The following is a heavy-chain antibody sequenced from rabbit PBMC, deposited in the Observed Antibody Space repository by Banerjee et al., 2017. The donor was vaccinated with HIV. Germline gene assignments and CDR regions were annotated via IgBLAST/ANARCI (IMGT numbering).Heavy chain of an antibody. J-gene: IGHJ4*01. V-gene: IGHV1S45*01. CDR3: GRPNL. Sequence: QEQLKETGGGLVQPGGSLTLSCKASGFDFSSYYMSWVRQAPGKGLEWIGIIYGPGGSTWYASWAKGRFTISKTSSTTVTLQMTSLTDADTATYFCGRPNLWGQGTLVTVS. CDR2: IYGPGGST. CDR1: GFDFSSYY.